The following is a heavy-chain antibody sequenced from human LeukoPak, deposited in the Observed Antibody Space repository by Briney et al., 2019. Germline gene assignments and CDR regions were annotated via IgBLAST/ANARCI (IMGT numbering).Heavy chain of an antibody. Sequence: WVRQAPGKGLEWIGTIYYSGSTYYNPSLKSRVTVSVDTSKNQFSLKLSSVTAADTAVYYCARFIGFWSGYYTGAAPNWFDPWGQGTLVTVSS. CDR3: ARFIGFWSGYYTGAAPNWFDP. V-gene: IGHV4-39*01. J-gene: IGHJ5*02. CDR2: IYYSGST. D-gene: IGHD3-3*01.